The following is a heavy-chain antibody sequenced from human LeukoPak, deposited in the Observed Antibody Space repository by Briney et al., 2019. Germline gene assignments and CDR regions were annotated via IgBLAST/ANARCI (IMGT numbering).Heavy chain of an antibody. CDR2: ISDSGNT. CDR1: GGSISTYY. J-gene: IGHJ4*02. CDR3: ARVGRGHFDY. D-gene: IGHD3/OR15-3a*01. Sequence: SETLSLTCTASGGSISTYYWSWIRQPPGKGLEWIGYISDSGNTNCNPSLESRVTISVDTSKNQFSLKLSSVTAADTAVYYCARVGRGHFDYWGQGTLVTVSS. V-gene: IGHV4-59*01.